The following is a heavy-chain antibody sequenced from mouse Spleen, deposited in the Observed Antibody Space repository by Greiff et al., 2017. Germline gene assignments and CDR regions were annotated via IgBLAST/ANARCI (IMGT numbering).Heavy chain of an antibody. V-gene: IGHV5-9-3*01. CDR1: GFTFSSYA. CDR3: ARGYYGSRGFYFDY. J-gene: IGHJ2*01. D-gene: IGHD1-1*01. CDR2: ISSGGGNT. Sequence: VQLKESGGGLVKLGGSLKLSCAASGFTFSSYAMSWVRQTPEKRLEWVATISSGGGNTYYPDSVKGRFTISRDNAKNTLYLQMSSLKSEDTAMYYCARGYYGSRGFYFDYWGQGTTLTVSS.